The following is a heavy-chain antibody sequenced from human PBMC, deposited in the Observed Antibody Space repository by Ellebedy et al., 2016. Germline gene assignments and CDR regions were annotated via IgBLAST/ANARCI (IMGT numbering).Heavy chain of an antibody. CDR3: ARGKIYSGYEGRNWFDP. J-gene: IGHJ5*02. Sequence: SVKVSXXASGGTFSSYAISWVRQAPGQGLEWMGRIIPILGIANYAQKFQGRVTITADKSTSTAYMELSSLRSEDTAVYYCARGKIYSGYEGRNWFDPWGQGTLVTVSS. D-gene: IGHD5-12*01. CDR1: GGTFSSYA. V-gene: IGHV1-69*04. CDR2: IIPILGIA.